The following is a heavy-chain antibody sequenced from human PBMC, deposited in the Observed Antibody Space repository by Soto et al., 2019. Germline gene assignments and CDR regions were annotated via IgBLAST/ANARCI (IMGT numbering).Heavy chain of an antibody. J-gene: IGHJ6*02. CDR2: IKSKTDGGTT. V-gene: IGHV3-15*07. CDR1: GFTFSNAW. CDR3: TTDFGSRWYGHYGMDV. Sequence: EVQLVESGGGLVKPGGSLRLSCAASGFTFSNAWMNWVRQAPGKGLEWVGRIKSKTDGGTTDYAAPVKGRFTISRDDSKNTLYLQMNSLKTEDTAVYYCTTDFGSRWYGHYGMDVWGQGTTVTVSS. D-gene: IGHD6-13*01.